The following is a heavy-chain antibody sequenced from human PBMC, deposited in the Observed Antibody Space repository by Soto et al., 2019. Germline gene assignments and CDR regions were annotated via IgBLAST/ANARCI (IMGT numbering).Heavy chain of an antibody. CDR1: GRSVGSGSYH. CDR2: IYYSGST. Sequence: SETLSLTCTVSGRSVGSGSYHWSWIRQPPGKGLEWIGYIYYSGSTNYNPSLKSRVTISVDTSKNQFSLKLSSVTAADTAVYYCARDLRVVVPAAIRWFDPWGQGSLVTVTA. CDR3: ARDLRVVVPAAIRWFDP. J-gene: IGHJ5*02. V-gene: IGHV4-61*01. D-gene: IGHD2-2*01.